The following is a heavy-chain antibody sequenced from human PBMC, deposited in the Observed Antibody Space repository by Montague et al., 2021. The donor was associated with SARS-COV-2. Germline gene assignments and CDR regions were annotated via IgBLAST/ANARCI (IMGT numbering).Heavy chain of an antibody. D-gene: IGHD3-10*01. CDR2: FNHGGRT. J-gene: IGHJ6*03. V-gene: IGHV4-34*01. CDR1: GGSFSTYS. CDR3: ARLGDGVVPSPILGVGPYYSYYYMDV. Sequence: SETLSLTCAVHGGSFSTYSWNWIRQPPGKGLEWIGEFNHGGRTNYNPSPKSRVTISADTSKNQFSLKLTSVAAADTAVYYCARLGDGVVPSPILGVGPYYSYYYMDVWGKGTTVTVSS.